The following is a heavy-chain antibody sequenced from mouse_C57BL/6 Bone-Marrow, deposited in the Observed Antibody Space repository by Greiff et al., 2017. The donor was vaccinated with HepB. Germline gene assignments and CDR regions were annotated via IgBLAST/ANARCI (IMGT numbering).Heavy chain of an antibody. D-gene: IGHD1-1*01. CDR2: IDPSDSYT. CDR1: GYTFTSYW. CDR3: ARMPHYYGSYYFDY. J-gene: IGHJ2*01. V-gene: IGHV1-59*01. Sequence: QVHVKQPGAELVRPGTSVKLSCKASGYTFTSYWMHWVKQRPGQGLEWIGVIDPSDSYTNYNQKFKGKATLTVDTSSSTAYMQLSSLTSEDSAVYYCARMPHYYGSYYFDYWGQGTTLTVSS.